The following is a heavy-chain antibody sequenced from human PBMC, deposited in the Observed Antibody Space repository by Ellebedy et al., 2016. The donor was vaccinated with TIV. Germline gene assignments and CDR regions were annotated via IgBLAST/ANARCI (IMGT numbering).Heavy chain of an antibody. Sequence: GGSLRLSXAASGFTFSSYGMHWVRQAPGKGLEWVAVISYDGSNKYYADSVKGRFTISRDNSKNTLYLQMNSLRAEDTAVYYCANTLAAAGRPFDYWGQGTLVTVSS. CDR1: GFTFSSYG. V-gene: IGHV3-30*18. CDR3: ANTLAAAGRPFDY. D-gene: IGHD6-13*01. J-gene: IGHJ4*02. CDR2: ISYDGSNK.